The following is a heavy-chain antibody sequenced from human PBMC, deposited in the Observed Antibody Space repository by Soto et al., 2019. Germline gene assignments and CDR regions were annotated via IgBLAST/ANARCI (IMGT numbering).Heavy chain of an antibody. CDR3: ARGARIKPIVVVVAATFDY. J-gene: IGHJ4*02. CDR2: INPNSGGT. CDR1: GYTFTGYY. V-gene: IGHV1-2*04. D-gene: IGHD2-15*01. Sequence: QVQLVQSGAEVKKPGASAKVSCKASGYTFTGYYMHWVRQAPGQGLEWMGWINPNSGGTNYAQKFQGWVTMTRDTSISAAYMELSRLRSDDTAVYYCARGARIKPIVVVVAATFDYWGQGTLVTVSS.